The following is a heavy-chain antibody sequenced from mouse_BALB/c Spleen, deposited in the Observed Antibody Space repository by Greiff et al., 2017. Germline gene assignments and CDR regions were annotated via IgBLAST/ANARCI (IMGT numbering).Heavy chain of an antibody. CDR1: GYTFSSYW. Sequence: QVQLKQSGAELMKPGASVKISCKATGYTFSSYWIEWVKQRPGHGLEWIGEILPGSGSTNYNEKFKGKATFTADTSSNTAYMQPSSLTSEDSAVYYCARRRRGYAMDYWGQGTSVTVSS. D-gene: IGHD2-12*01. J-gene: IGHJ4*01. CDR2: ILPGSGST. CDR3: ARRRRGYAMDY. V-gene: IGHV1-9*01.